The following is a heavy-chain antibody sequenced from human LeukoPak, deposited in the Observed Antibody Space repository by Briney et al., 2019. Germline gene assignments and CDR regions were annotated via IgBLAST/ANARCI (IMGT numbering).Heavy chain of an antibody. CDR3: ARCGYCSSTSCSRGAFDI. V-gene: IGHV1-2*04. CDR2: INPNSGGT. J-gene: IGHJ3*02. Sequence: ASVKVSCKASGYTFTGYYMHWVRQAPGQGLEWMGWINPNSGGTNYAQKFLGWVTMTRDTSISTAYMELSRLRSDDTAVYYCARCGYCSSTSCSRGAFDIWGQGTMVTVSS. CDR1: GYTFTGYY. D-gene: IGHD2-2*01.